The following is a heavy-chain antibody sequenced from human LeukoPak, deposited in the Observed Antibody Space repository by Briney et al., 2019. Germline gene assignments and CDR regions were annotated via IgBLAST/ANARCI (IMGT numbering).Heavy chain of an antibody. CDR2: IYHSGST. CDR1: GASISRYY. D-gene: IGHD4-17*01. J-gene: IGHJ4*02. V-gene: IGHV4-59*01. Sequence: SETLSLTCTVSGASISRYYWSWIRQPPGKGLEWIGYIYHSGSTNYNPSLKCRVTISVDRSKNQFSLRLSSVTAADTAIYYCAGDPSDYGAFDNWGQGTLVTVSS. CDR3: AGDPSDYGAFDN.